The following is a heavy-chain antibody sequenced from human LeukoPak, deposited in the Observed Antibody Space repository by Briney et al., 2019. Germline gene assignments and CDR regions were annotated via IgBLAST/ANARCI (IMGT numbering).Heavy chain of an antibody. CDR1: GYTLTELS. V-gene: IGHV1-24*01. CDR3: ARGRRWQQQNPHYFDY. CDR2: FDPEDGET. D-gene: IGHD5-24*01. J-gene: IGHJ4*02. Sequence: ASVKVSCKVSGYTLTELSMHWVRQAPGKGLEWMGGFDPEDGETIYAQKFQGRVTMTEDTSTDTAYMELSGLRSEDTAVYYCARGRRWQQQNPHYFDYWGQGTLVTVSS.